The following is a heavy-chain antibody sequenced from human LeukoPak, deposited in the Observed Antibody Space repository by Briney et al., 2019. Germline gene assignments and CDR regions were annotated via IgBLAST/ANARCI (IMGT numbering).Heavy chain of an antibody. CDR1: GGSISSSSYY. Sequence: SETLSLTCTVSGGSISSSSYYWGWIRQPPGKGLEWIGSIYYSGSTYYNPSLKSRVTISVDTSKNQFSLKLSSVTAADTAVYYCARDYYDSSGHDALDIWGQGTMVTVSS. V-gene: IGHV4-39*02. D-gene: IGHD3-22*01. CDR2: IYYSGST. CDR3: ARDYYDSSGHDALDI. J-gene: IGHJ3*02.